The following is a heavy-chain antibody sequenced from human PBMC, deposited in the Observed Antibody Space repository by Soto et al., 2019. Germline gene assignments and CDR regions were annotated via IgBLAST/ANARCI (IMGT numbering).Heavy chain of an antibody. V-gene: IGHV3-9*01. CDR2: ISWDSGSI. D-gene: IGHD2-15*01. J-gene: IGHJ1*01. CDR1: GFTFDDYA. CDR3: AKVDCIFGSCYAEYFPH. Sequence: EVQLVESGGGLVQPGRSLRLSCAASGFTFDDYAMHWVRQAPGKGLEWVSGISWDSGSIGYADSVKGRFTISRDNAKNSLYLQMNSLRADDTALYYCAKVDCIFGSCYAEYFPHWGQGTLVTVSS.